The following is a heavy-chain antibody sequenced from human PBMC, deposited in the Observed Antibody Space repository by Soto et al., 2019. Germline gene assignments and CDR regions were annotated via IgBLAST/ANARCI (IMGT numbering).Heavy chain of an antibody. Sequence: EVQLVESGGGLVKPGESLRLSCAASGFTFSSYSMIWVRQAPGKGLEWVASISTTSTYIYYADSVKGRFTISSDNAKNSLFLQMDSLRAEDTSVYYCAREGSLYGDSISNCGDYWGQGTLVTVSS. J-gene: IGHJ4*02. CDR1: GFTFSSYS. V-gene: IGHV3-21*01. D-gene: IGHD4-17*01. CDR2: ISTTSTYI. CDR3: AREGSLYGDSISNCGDY.